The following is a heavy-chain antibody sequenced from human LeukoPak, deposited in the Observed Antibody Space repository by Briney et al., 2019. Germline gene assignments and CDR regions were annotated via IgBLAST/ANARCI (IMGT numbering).Heavy chain of an antibody. Sequence: PGGSLRLSCAASGFIFSTYSMNWVRQAPGKGLEWVSYISSSSDTIYYADSVKGRFTISRDNAKNSLYLQMNSLRAEDTALYYCARGQYSSGPEDYWGQGTLVTVSS. D-gene: IGHD6-19*01. J-gene: IGHJ4*02. CDR2: ISSSSDTI. V-gene: IGHV3-48*01. CDR3: ARGQYSSGPEDY. CDR1: GFIFSTYS.